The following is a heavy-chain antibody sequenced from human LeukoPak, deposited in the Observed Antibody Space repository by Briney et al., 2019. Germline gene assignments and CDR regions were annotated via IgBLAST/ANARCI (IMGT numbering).Heavy chain of an antibody. D-gene: IGHD3/OR15-3a*01. CDR1: GYSFTSYW. CDR3: ERPTGGLVTPFDY. J-gene: IGHJ4*02. Sequence: GESLKISCKGSGYSFTSYWIGWVRQMPGKGLEWMGIIYPGDSDTTYSPSFQGQVTISADKSISTVYLQWSSLKASDTAMYYCERPTGGLVTPFDYWGQGTLVTASS. CDR2: IYPGDSDT. V-gene: IGHV5-51*01.